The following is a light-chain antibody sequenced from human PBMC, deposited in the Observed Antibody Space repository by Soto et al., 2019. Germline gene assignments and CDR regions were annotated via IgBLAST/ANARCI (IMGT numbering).Light chain of an antibody. CDR3: YQANSFPRT. Sequence: DIQMTQSPSSVSASVGDRVTITCRASQVISSWLAWYQQKPGKAPKLLIYAAYSLQSGVPSRFSGSGSGTDFTLTISSLQPEDFATYYFYQANSFPRTFGQGNKVEIK. CDR2: AAY. CDR1: QVISSW. J-gene: IGKJ1*01. V-gene: IGKV1-12*01.